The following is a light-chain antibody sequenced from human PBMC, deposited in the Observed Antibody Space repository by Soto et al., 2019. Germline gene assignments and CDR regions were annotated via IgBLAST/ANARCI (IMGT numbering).Light chain of an antibody. V-gene: IGKV3-20*01. CDR3: QQYGSSYPWT. CDR2: GAS. Sequence: EIVLTQSPGTLSFSPGERATLSCRASRSVSSNYLAWYQQKPGQAPRLLIYGASSRATGIPDRFSGSGSGTDFTLTIRRLEPEDFAVYYCQQYGSSYPWTFGQGTKVDI. CDR1: RSVSSNY. J-gene: IGKJ1*01.